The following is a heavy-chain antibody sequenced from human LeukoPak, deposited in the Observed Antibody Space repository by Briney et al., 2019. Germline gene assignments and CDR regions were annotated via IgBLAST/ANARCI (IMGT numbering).Heavy chain of an antibody. D-gene: IGHD6-19*01. V-gene: IGHV3-64*01. CDR3: ARDLSSSGWCASLDY. J-gene: IGHJ4*02. Sequence: PGGPLRLSCAASGFTFSSYAMHWVRQAPGKGLEYVSAISSNGGSTYYANSVKGRFTISRDNSKNTLYLQMGSLRAEDMAVYYCARDLSSSGWCASLDYWGQGTLVTVSS. CDR1: GFTFSSYA. CDR2: ISSNGGST.